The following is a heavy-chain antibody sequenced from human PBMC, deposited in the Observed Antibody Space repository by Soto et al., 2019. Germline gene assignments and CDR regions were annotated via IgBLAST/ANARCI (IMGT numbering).Heavy chain of an antibody. CDR2: INPSSGGT. Sequence: GASVKVSCKASGYTFINFFIQWVRQAPGQGLEWMGWINPSSGGTNYAQKFQGWVTMTRDTSISTAYMELSRLRSDDTAVYYCARAGGSGSYYFDAFDIWGQGTMVTVSS. J-gene: IGHJ3*02. V-gene: IGHV1-2*04. D-gene: IGHD3-10*01. CDR3: ARAGGSGSYYFDAFDI. CDR1: GYTFINFF.